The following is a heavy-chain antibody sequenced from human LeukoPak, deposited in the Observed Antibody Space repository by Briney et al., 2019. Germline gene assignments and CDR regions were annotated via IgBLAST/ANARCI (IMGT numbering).Heavy chain of an antibody. CDR1: GYSFTSYW. V-gene: IGHV5-51*01. CDR3: ARHVPTAVAGEVDY. J-gene: IGHJ4*02. D-gene: IGHD6-19*01. Sequence: PGESLKISCKGSGYSFTSYWIGWVRQMPGKGLEWMGIIYPGDSDTRYSPPFQGQVTILADKSISTAYLQWSSLKASDTAMYYCARHVPTAVAGEVDYWGQGTLVTVSS. CDR2: IYPGDSDT.